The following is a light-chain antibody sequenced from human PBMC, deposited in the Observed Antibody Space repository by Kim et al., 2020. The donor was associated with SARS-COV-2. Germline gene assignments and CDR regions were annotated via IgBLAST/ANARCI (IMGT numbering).Light chain of an antibody. Sequence: GKTVTSTCTRSSGSITGNYVQWYQQRPGSAPSTVIYENNQRPSGVPDRFSGSIDSSSNSASLTISGLRTEDEADYYYQSYDSGNHVFAGGTQLTVL. V-gene: IGLV6-57*03. J-gene: IGLJ2*01. CDR2: ENN. CDR1: SGSITGNY. CDR3: QSYDSGNHV.